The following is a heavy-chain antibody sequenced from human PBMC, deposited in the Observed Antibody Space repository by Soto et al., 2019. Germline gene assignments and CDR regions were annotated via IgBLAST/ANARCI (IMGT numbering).Heavy chain of an antibody. CDR1: GASMNNYY. V-gene: IGHV4-59*01. CDR3: VRSGHSFGGVM. Sequence: QGQLQEWGPGLVKPSETLSLTCTVSGASMNNYYGSWVRQPPGKGLEWIGYMYYSGGSNSNPSLKGRVTISVDTSKNQISLKLTSVTAADTAVYYCVRSGHSFGGVMWGQGTLVTVSS. D-gene: IGHD3-16*01. J-gene: IGHJ4*02. CDR2: MYYSGGS.